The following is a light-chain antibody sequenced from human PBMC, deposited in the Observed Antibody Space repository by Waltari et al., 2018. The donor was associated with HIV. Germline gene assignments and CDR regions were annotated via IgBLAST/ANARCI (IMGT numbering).Light chain of an antibody. J-gene: IGLJ1*01. Sequence: QSALTQPRSVSGSPGQSVTISCTGTSSDVGVYNYVSWYQQNPDKTPRLMIYDVSKRPSGVPDRYSGSKSGNTASLTISGLQAEDEAYYYCCSYAGSYTYVFGTGTKVTVL. CDR1: SSDVGVYNY. CDR3: CSYAGSYTYV. V-gene: IGLV2-11*01. CDR2: DVS.